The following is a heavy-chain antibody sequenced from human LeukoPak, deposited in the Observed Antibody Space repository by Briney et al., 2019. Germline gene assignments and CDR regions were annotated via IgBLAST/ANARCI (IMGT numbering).Heavy chain of an antibody. J-gene: IGHJ3*02. CDR3: ARLLWNDAFDI. D-gene: IGHD3-16*01. CDR2: IYYSGST. CDR1: GGSISSSSYY. Sequence: SETLSLTCTVSGGSISSSSYYWGWIRQPPGKGLEWIGSIYYSGSTYYNPSLKSRVTISVDTSKNQFSLKLSSVTAADTAVYYCARLLWNDAFDIWGQGTMVTVSS. V-gene: IGHV4-39*01.